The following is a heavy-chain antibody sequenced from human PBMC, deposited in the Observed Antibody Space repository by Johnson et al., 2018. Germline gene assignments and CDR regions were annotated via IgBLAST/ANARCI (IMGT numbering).Heavy chain of an antibody. CDR2: IYPGDSDT. Sequence: VQLVQSGAEVKKPGESLKISCKGSGYSFTSYWIGWVRQMPGKGLEWMGIIYPGDSDTRYSPSFQGQVPLPTDKSISTAYLQWSSLKASDTAMYYCARLAGTTGRNYYYYYYMDVWGKGTTVTVSS. D-gene: IGHD1-1*01. CDR1: GYSFTSYW. V-gene: IGHV5-51*03. J-gene: IGHJ6*03. CDR3: ARLAGTTGRNYYYYYYMDV.